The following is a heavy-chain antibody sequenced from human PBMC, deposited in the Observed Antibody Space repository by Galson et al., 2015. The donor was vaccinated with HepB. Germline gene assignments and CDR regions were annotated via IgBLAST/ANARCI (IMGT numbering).Heavy chain of an antibody. CDR3: ARHMGATHADF. V-gene: IGHV5-51*01. D-gene: IGHD1-26*01. CDR1: GYSFTNYW. Sequence: QSGAEVKKPGESLKISCKASGYSFTNYWIGWVRQMPGKGLEWMGIIYPDDSDSRYSPSFQGQVTISADKSISTAYLQWSSLKASDSAMYYCARHMGATHADFWGQGTLVTVSS. CDR2: IYPDDSDS. J-gene: IGHJ4*02.